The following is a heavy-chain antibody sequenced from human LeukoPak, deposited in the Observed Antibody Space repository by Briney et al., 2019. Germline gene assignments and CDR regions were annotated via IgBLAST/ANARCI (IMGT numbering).Heavy chain of an antibody. D-gene: IGHD2-15*01. J-gene: IGHJ1*01. Sequence: GGSLRLSCAASGFTFSSYAMSWVRQAPGKGLEWVSAISGSGGSTYYADSVKGRFAISRDNSKNTLYLQMNSLRAEDTAVYYCAKSAGYCSGGSCHSEYFQHWGQGTLVTVSS. CDR1: GFTFSSYA. V-gene: IGHV3-23*01. CDR2: ISGSGGST. CDR3: AKSAGYCSGGSCHSEYFQH.